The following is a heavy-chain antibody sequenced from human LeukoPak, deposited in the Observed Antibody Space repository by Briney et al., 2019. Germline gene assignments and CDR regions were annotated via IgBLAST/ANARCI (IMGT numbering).Heavy chain of an antibody. CDR2: IIPIFGTA. J-gene: IGHJ4*02. CDR3: ARESAKGYCSSTSCYATDY. V-gene: IGHV1-69*01. D-gene: IGHD2-2*01. CDR1: GGTFSSYA. Sequence: VKVSCKASGGTFSSYAISWVRQAPGQGLEWMGGIIPIFGTANYAQKFQGRVTITADESTSTAYMELSSLRSEDTAVYYCARESAKGYCSSTSCYATDYWGQGTLVTVSS.